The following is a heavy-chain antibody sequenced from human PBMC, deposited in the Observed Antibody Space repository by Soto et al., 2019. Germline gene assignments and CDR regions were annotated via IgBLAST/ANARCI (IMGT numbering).Heavy chain of an antibody. Sequence: PGGSLRLSCAASGFTFSSYAMHWVRQDPGKGLEWVAVISYDGSNKYYADSVKGRFTISRDNSKDTLYLQMNSLRAEDTAVYYCAREAINYYDSSGFNWFDPWGQGTLVTVSS. V-gene: IGHV3-30-3*01. J-gene: IGHJ5*02. D-gene: IGHD3-22*01. CDR2: ISYDGSNK. CDR3: AREAINYYDSSGFNWFDP. CDR1: GFTFSSYA.